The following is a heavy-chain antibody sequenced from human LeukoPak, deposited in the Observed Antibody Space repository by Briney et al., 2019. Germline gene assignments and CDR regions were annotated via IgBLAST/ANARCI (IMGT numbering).Heavy chain of an antibody. Sequence: SGGSLRLSCAASGFSVSNYWMSWVRQAPGKGLEWVANIKQDGGDKYHVDSVKGRSTISRDNTKNSLYLQMNSHRVEQTAVYYCAKVPRTTVPRWGLATLVTV. V-gene: IGHV3-7*01. J-gene: IGHJ4*02. D-gene: IGHD4-17*01. CDR1: GFSVSNYW. CDR3: AKVPRTTVPR. CDR2: IKQDGGDK.